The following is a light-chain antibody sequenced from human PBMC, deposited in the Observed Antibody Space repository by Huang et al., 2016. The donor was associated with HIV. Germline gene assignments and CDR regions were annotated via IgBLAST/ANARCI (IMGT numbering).Light chain of an antibody. V-gene: IGKV1-6*01. CDR1: QGSRND. CDR2: AAS. Sequence: AIQMTQSPSSLSASVGDRVTIPCRASQGSRNDLGWYQQKPGRAPKLLIYAASSIQSGVPSRFSGSGSGTDFTLTISSLQPEDFATYYCLQDYNYPYTFGQGTKLEIK. J-gene: IGKJ2*01. CDR3: LQDYNYPYT.